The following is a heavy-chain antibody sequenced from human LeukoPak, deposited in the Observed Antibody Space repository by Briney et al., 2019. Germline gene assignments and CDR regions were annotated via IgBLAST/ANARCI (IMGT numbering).Heavy chain of an antibody. CDR1: GGTFSSYA. CDR2: MDPNNGNT. V-gene: IGHV1-8*02. Sequence: GASVKVSCKASGGTFSSYAISWVRQAPGQGLEWMGGMDPNNGNTDYAQKFQGRVTMTRTTSISTAYMELSSLGSEDTAVYYCARGRNIYYDYLWGNFRLDYWGQGTLVTVSS. CDR3: ARGRNIYYDYLWGNFRLDY. J-gene: IGHJ4*02. D-gene: IGHD3-16*02.